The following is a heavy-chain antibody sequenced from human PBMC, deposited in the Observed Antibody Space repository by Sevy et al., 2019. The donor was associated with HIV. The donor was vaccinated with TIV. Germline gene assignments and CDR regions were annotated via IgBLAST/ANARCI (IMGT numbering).Heavy chain of an antibody. D-gene: IGHD2-2*01. V-gene: IGHV1-69*13. J-gene: IGHJ6*02. CDR2: IIPIFGRG. CDR3: ARGRDDSAVVPAVRLYYQYGMDV. CDR1: GGTFSRHA. Sequence: ASVKVSCKTSGGTFSRHAISWVRQAPGQGLEWMGGIIPIFGRGNYAQQFQGRVTITADDSTSTAYMELRSLRSDDTAVYYWARGRDDSAVVPAVRLYYQYGMDVWGQGTTVTVSS.